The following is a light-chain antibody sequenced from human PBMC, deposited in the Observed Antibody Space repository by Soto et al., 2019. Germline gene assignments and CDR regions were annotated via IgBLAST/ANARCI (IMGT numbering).Light chain of an antibody. J-gene: IGKJ4*01. CDR1: QFISSW. CDR2: AAS. CDR3: QQAESFPLT. V-gene: IGKV1D-12*01. Sequence: DIQMTQPPSSVSASVGDRVIITCRASQFISSWLAWYQQKPGEAPKLLIYAASRLHSGVPSRFSGRGSGPDFTLTISSLQPEDFGTYYCQQAESFPLTFGGGTRVELK.